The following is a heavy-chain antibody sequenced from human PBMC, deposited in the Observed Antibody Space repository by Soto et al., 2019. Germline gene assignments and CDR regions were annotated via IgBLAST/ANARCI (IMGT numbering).Heavy chain of an antibody. Sequence: SETLSLTCTVSGYSMGNSFCYWSWVRQSPGKGLEWIGYIYSSGNAYFHPSLQSRASISIDTSKNQFFLNLTSVTAADTAVYYCARLAGSWGQGILVTVSS. CDR2: IYSSGNA. J-gene: IGHJ5*02. CDR3: ARLAGS. V-gene: IGHV4-30-4*01. CDR1: GYSMGNSFCY.